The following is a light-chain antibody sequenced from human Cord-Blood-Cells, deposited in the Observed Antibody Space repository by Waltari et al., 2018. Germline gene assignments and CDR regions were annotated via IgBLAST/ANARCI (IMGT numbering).Light chain of an antibody. V-gene: IGLV1-44*01. Sequence: QSVLTQPPSASGTPGQRVTISCSGSSSNIGSNTVNWYQQLPGTAPKLLIYNNKRRPSGVPDRFAGCKSGTSASLAISGLQSEDEADYYCAAWDDSLNGWVFGGGTKLTVL. CDR3: AAWDDSLNGWV. CDR1: SSNIGSNT. CDR2: NNK. J-gene: IGLJ3*02.